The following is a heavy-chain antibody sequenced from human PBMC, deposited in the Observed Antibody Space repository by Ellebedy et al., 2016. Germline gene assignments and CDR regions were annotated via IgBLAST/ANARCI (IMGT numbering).Heavy chain of an antibody. CDR1: GGSISSTNW. V-gene: IGHV4-4*02. Sequence: SETLSLTCAVSGGSISSTNWWSWVRQPPGKGLEWIGEIYETGSTNYNPSLKSRVTISVDKSRNQFSLRLNSVTAADTAVYYCATQGVRGWKWSYWGQGSLVTVSS. CDR2: IYETGST. D-gene: IGHD6-19*01. CDR3: ATQGVRGWKWSY. J-gene: IGHJ4*02.